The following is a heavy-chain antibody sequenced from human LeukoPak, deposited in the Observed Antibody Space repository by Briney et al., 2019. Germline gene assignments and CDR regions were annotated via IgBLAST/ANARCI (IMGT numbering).Heavy chain of an antibody. D-gene: IGHD5-18*01. Sequence: SEPLSLTCAVYGGSFSGYYWSWIRQPPGKGLEWIGEINHSGSTNYNLSLKSRVTISVDTSKNPFSLKLSSVTAADTAVYYCARSKVQLWLRGWFDPWGQGTLVTVSS. J-gene: IGHJ5*02. V-gene: IGHV4-34*01. CDR2: INHSGST. CDR3: ARSKVQLWLRGWFDP. CDR1: GGSFSGYY.